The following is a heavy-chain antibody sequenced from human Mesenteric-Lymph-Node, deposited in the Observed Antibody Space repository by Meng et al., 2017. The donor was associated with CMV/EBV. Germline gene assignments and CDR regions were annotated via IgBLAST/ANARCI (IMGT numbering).Heavy chain of an antibody. Sequence: GGSLRLSCAASGFTFSSYAMSWVRQAPGKGLEWVSAISGSGGSTYYADSVKGRFTISRDSSKNTLYLQMNRLRAEDTALYYCAKIIRGDIIVVPATWSFDYWGQGTLVTVSS. D-gene: IGHD2-2*01. CDR2: ISGSGGST. CDR1: GFTFSSYA. V-gene: IGHV3-23*01. CDR3: AKIIRGDIIVVPATWSFDY. J-gene: IGHJ4*02.